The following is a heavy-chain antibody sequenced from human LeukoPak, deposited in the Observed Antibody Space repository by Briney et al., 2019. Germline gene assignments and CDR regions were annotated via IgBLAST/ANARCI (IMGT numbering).Heavy chain of an antibody. CDR3: AKGKGRIFGVVII. V-gene: IGHV3-9*01. CDR2: ISWDSGSI. Sequence: GGSLRLSCAASRFSFDDYAMHWVRHTPGKGLEWVSGISWDSGSIGYADSVKGRFTISRDNAKNSLYLQMNSLRAEDTALYYCAKGKGRIFGVVIIWGQGTLVTVSS. D-gene: IGHD3-3*01. J-gene: IGHJ4*02. CDR1: RFSFDDYA.